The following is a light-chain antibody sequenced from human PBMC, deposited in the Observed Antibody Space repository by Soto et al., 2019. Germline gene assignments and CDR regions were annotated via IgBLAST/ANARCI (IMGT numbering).Light chain of an antibody. CDR2: QDS. J-gene: IGLJ2*01. V-gene: IGLV3-1*01. Sequence: SYELTQPPSVSVSPGQTASITCSADKLGDKYACWYQQKPGQSPVLVIYQDSKRPSGIPERFSGSNSGNTATLTISGTQAMDEADYYCQAWDSSGVFGGGTKLTVL. CDR3: QAWDSSGV. CDR1: KLGDKY.